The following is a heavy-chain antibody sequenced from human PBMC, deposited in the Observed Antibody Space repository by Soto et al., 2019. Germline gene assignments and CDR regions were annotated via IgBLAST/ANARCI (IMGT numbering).Heavy chain of an antibody. CDR1: GGSISSYY. CDR2: IYYSGST. Sequence: QVQLQESGPGLVKPSETLSLTCTVSGGSISSYYWSWIRQPPGKGLEWIGYIYYSGSTTYNPSLKSRVTISVDTSRNQFSLKLSSVTAADTAVYYCAREGIVGATTFDYWGQGTLVTVSS. CDR3: AREGIVGATTFDY. J-gene: IGHJ4*02. D-gene: IGHD1-26*01. V-gene: IGHV4-59*08.